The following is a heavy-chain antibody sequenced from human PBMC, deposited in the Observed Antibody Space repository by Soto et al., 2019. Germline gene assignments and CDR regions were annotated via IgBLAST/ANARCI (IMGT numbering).Heavy chain of an antibody. CDR2: ISSSGNTI. D-gene: IGHD1-26*01. CDR3: AKMSSEKYYDPVFS. Sequence: QVQLVESGGGLVKTSGSLRIACSASGFTCSDYYMSWVRQAPGKGLEWVSYISSSGNTIYYADSVKGRFTISRDNAKNSVYQKMNSLRAEDTALYFCAKMSSEKYYDPVFSWAQRTLVTVSS. J-gene: IGHJ4*02. V-gene: IGHV3-11*01. CDR1: GFTCSDYY.